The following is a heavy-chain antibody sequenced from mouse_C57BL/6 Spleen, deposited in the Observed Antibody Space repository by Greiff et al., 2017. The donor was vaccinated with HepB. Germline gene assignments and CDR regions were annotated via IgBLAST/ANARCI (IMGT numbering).Heavy chain of an antibody. V-gene: IGHV14-4*01. J-gene: IGHJ3*01. CDR1: GFNIKDDY. CDR2: IDPENGDT. CDR3: TTPYYYGSSYSAY. D-gene: IGHD1-1*01. Sequence: EVQGVESGAELVRPGASVKLSCTASGFNIKDDYMHWVKQRPEQGLEWIGWIDPENGDTEYASKFQGKATITADTSSNTAYLQLSSLTSEDTAVYYCTTPYYYGSSYSAYWGQGTLVTVSA.